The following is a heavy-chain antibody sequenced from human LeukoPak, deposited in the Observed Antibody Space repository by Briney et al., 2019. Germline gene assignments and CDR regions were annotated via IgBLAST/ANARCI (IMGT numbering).Heavy chain of an antibody. CDR1: GFTFHNFA. CDR2: ISNDERNK. V-gene: IGHV3-30*04. Sequence: PGGSLRLSCVASGFTFHNFAMHWVRQAPGKGLEWVAVISNDERNKYYTDSVKGRFTISRDNSKNTLYLQMNSLRAEDTAVYYCARDPRYSSGYWGQGTLVTVSS. J-gene: IGHJ4*02. D-gene: IGHD6-19*01. CDR3: ARDPRYSSGY.